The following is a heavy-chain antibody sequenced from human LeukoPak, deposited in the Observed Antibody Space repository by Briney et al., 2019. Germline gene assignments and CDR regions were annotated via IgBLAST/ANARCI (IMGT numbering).Heavy chain of an antibody. CDR1: GFTFCSYG. V-gene: IGHV3-48*02. Sequence: GGSLRLSCAASGFTFCSYGMNWVRQAPGKRLEWVSYISSSSDSIYYADSVRGRFTISRDNAENSVYLQMNSLRDEDTAVYYYARAMRSGYDYWGQGTLVTVSS. CDR3: ARAMRSGYDY. D-gene: IGHD5-12*01. CDR2: ISSSSDSI. J-gene: IGHJ4*02.